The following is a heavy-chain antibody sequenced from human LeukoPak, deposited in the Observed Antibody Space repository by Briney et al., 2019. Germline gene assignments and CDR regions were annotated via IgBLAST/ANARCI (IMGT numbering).Heavy chain of an antibody. CDR3: ARSRPKVIAVADNAFDI. J-gene: IGHJ3*02. CDR1: GGSISSSSYY. Sequence: SETLSLTCTVSGGSISSSSYYWGWIRQPPGKGLEWIGYIYYSGSTYYNPSLKSRVTMSVDTSKNQFSLKLSSVTAVDTAVYYCARSRPKVIAVADNAFDIWGQGTMVTVSS. CDR2: IYYSGST. V-gene: IGHV4-39*07. D-gene: IGHD6-19*01.